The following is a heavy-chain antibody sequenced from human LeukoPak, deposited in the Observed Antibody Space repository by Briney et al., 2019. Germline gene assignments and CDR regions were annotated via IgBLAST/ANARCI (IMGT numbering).Heavy chain of an antibody. Sequence: PGGSLRLSCAASGVTVSTNHMSWVCQAPGKGLEWVSIVYSGGSTYYADSVKGRFTISRDNSKNTLYLQMNSLRAGDTAVYYCARDSGGLDYWGQGTLVTVSS. V-gene: IGHV3-66*01. CDR2: VYSGGST. CDR1: GVTVSTNH. D-gene: IGHD4-23*01. J-gene: IGHJ4*02. CDR3: ARDSGGLDY.